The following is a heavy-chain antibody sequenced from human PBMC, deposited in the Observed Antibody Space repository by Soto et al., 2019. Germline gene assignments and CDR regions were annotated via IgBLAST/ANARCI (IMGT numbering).Heavy chain of an antibody. J-gene: IGHJ4*02. Sequence: EVQLVESGGGLVQPGGSLRLSCAASGFTFSSYWMHWVRQAPGKGLVWVSRINSDGSSTSYADSVKGRFTISRDNAKNTLYLQMNSLRAEDTAVYYSVLGGSGSYLRLWGQGTLVTVSS. D-gene: IGHD3-10*01. V-gene: IGHV3-74*01. CDR1: GFTFSSYW. CDR3: VLGGSGSYLRL. CDR2: INSDGSST.